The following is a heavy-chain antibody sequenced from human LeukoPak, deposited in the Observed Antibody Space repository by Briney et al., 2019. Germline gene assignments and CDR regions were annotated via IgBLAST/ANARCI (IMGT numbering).Heavy chain of an antibody. V-gene: IGHV3-30*18. CDR2: ISYDGSNE. CDR1: GFTFSTYG. CDR3: VKDQGYTSGWYDY. D-gene: IGHD6-19*01. Sequence: PGGSLRLSCAASGFTFSTYGIHWVRQAPGKGLEWVSFISYDGSNEYYADSVKGRFTISRDNSKNTLYLRMNSLRAEDTAVYYCVKDQGYTSGWYDYWGQGTLVTVSS. J-gene: IGHJ4*02.